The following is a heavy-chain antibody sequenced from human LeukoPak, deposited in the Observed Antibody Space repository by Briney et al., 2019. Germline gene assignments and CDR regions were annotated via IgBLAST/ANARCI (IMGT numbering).Heavy chain of an antibody. CDR1: GGTFSSYA. CDR2: IIPMFGTA. Sequence: SGKVSCKASGGTFSSYAISWVRQAPGQGLEWMGGIIPMFGTANYAQKFQGRVTITTDESTSTAYMELSSLRSEDTAVYYCARGPELERFDYWGQGTLVTVSS. V-gene: IGHV1-69*05. D-gene: IGHD1-1*01. CDR3: ARGPELERFDY. J-gene: IGHJ4*02.